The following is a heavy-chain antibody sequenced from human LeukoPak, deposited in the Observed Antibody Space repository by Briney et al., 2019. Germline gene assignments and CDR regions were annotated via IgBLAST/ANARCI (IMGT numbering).Heavy chain of an antibody. D-gene: IGHD6-13*01. J-gene: IGHJ5*02. CDR3: ARGTHQRPTGSSVRRGWFDP. Sequence: GASVKVSCKASGYTFTGYYMHWVRQAPGEGLEWMGWINPNSGGTKYAQIFQGRVTMTRDTSISTVYMELSRLKSDDTAVYYCARGTHQRPTGSSVRRGWFDPWGQGALITVSS. CDR1: GYTFTGYY. V-gene: IGHV1-2*02. CDR2: INPNSGGT.